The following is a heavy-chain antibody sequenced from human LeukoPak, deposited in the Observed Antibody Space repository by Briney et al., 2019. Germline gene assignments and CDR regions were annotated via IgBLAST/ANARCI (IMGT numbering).Heavy chain of an antibody. J-gene: IGHJ5*02. CDR3: ATIAVAGKGWFDP. CDR2: INHSGST. CDR1: GGSFSGYY. D-gene: IGHD6-19*01. Sequence: SETLSLTCAVYGGSFSGYYWSWIRQPPGRGLEWIGEINHSGSTNYNPSLKSRVTISVDTSKNQFSLKLSSVTAADTAVYYCATIAVAGKGWFDPWGQGTLVTVSS. V-gene: IGHV4-34*01.